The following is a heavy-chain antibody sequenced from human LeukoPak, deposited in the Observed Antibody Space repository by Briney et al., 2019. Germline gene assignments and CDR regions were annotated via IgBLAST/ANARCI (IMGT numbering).Heavy chain of an antibody. CDR3: ARLLKYYYDSSRYWGAPTYAFDL. Sequence: SETLSLTCTVSGGSISSSGYYWGWIRQSPGKGLEWIGNIYYTGTTYYNPSLKSRVTISVDTSKNKISLKLSSVIVADTAVYYCARLLKYYYDSSRYWGAPTYAFDLWGQGTMVTVSS. V-gene: IGHV4-39*01. CDR2: IYYTGTT. D-gene: IGHD3-22*01. CDR1: GGSISSSGYY. J-gene: IGHJ3*01.